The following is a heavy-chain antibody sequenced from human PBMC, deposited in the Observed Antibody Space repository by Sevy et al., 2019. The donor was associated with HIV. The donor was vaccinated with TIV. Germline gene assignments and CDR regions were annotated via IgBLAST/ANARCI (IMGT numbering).Heavy chain of an antibody. D-gene: IGHD4-17*01. CDR2: ISGSGGSA. Sequence: GVSLRLSCAASGFPFSSYAMSLVRQAPGKGLEWVSTISGSGGSAYYADSVKGRFTISRDNSKNTLFLQMHSLRAEDTAVYYCAKGLRGTTTNNWFDPWGQGTLVTVSS. CDR1: GFPFSSYA. V-gene: IGHV3-23*01. J-gene: IGHJ5*02. CDR3: AKGLRGTTTNNWFDP.